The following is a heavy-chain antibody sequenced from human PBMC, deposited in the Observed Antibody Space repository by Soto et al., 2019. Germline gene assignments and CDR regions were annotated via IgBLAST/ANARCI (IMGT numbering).Heavy chain of an antibody. D-gene: IGHD5-12*01. Sequence: EVQLLESGGGLVQPGGSLGLSCAASGFTFGSSGMSWVRQAPGKGLEWISGLSGSGGSTYYADSVKGRFTISRDTSKSTLYLQMHSLRVEDTAVYYCAKDSGYDHTDWGQGTLVTVSS. CDR1: GFTFGSSG. CDR2: LSGSGGST. J-gene: IGHJ4*02. CDR3: AKDSGYDHTD. V-gene: IGHV3-23*01.